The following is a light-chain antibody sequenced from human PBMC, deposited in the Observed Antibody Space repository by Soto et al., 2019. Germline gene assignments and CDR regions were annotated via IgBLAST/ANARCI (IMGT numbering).Light chain of an antibody. Sequence: QSVLAQPASVSGSPGQSITISCTGTSSDIGDSNFVSWYQHHPGKAPKRLIYDVSDRPSRISSRFSGSKSANTASLTISGLQAEDEALYYCSSYTSTTTVRFVFGTGTKLTVL. CDR3: SSYTSTTTVRFV. CDR2: DVS. CDR1: SSDIGDSNF. J-gene: IGLJ1*01. V-gene: IGLV2-14*01.